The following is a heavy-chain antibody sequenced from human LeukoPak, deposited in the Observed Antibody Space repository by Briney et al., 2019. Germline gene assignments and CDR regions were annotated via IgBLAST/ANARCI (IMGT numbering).Heavy chain of an antibody. D-gene: IGHD3-10*01. CDR2: INPNSGGT. Sequence: ASVKVSCKASGYTFTGYYMHWVRQAPGQGLEWMGWINPNSGGTNYAQKFQGRVTMTRDTSIGTAYMELSRLRSDDTAVYYCALPSRMRGVLNWFDPWGQGTLVTVSS. J-gene: IGHJ5*02. V-gene: IGHV1-2*02. CDR1: GYTFTGYY. CDR3: ALPSRMRGVLNWFDP.